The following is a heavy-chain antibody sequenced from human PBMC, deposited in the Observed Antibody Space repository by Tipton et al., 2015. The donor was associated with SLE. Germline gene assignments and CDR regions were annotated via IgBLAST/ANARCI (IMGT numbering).Heavy chain of an antibody. CDR2: IYYTGNT. V-gene: IGHV4-39*07. Sequence: LRLSCTVSGGSISSSSYYWGWIRQPPGKGLEWIGNIYYTGNTFYNPSLKSRVTISLDTSKNQFSLKLGSVTAADTAVYYCARDEYRYDGTGYHLLGHFDFWGQGTLVTVSS. CDR1: GGSISSSSYY. J-gene: IGHJ4*02. CDR3: ARDEYRYDGTGYHLLGHFDF. D-gene: IGHD3-22*01.